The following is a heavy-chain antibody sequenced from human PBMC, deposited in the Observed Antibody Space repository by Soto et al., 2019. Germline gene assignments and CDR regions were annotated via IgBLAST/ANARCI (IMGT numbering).Heavy chain of an antibody. Sequence: GGSLRLSCVGSGFTFSNYGMHWVRQPPGKGLEWVALISDDGDKRYYADSVRGRLIISRDNSKDTLYLQMNSLGPDDTAVYFCAKARVRIVGANSFDYWGQGTPVTVLL. J-gene: IGHJ4*02. CDR3: AKARVRIVGANSFDY. V-gene: IGHV3-30*18. D-gene: IGHD1-26*01. CDR2: ISDDGDKR. CDR1: GFTFSNYG.